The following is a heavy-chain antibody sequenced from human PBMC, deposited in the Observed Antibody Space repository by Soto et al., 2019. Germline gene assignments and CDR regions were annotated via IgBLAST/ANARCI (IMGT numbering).Heavy chain of an antibody. J-gene: IGHJ4*02. V-gene: IGHV3-23*01. CDR3: ARTIFGVVTNHRLRFDY. CDR1: GFTFSSYA. D-gene: IGHD3-3*01. Sequence: GGSLRLSCAASGFTFSSYAMSWVRQAPGKGLEWVSAISGSGGSTYYADSVKGRFTISRDNSKNTLYLQMNSLRAEDTAVYYCARTIFGVVTNHRLRFDYWGQGTLVTVSS. CDR2: ISGSGGST.